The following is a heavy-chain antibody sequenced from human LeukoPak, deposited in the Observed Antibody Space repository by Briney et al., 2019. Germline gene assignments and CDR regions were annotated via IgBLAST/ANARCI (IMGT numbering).Heavy chain of an antibody. Sequence: SGTLSLTCAVYGGSFSGYYWSWIRQPPGKGLEWIGEINHSGSTNYNPSLKSRVTISVDTSKNQFSLKLSSVTAADTAVYYCAVMSEWAYYFDYWGQGTLVTVSS. D-gene: IGHD3-16*01. CDR3: AVMSEWAYYFDY. J-gene: IGHJ4*02. CDR1: GGSFSGYY. CDR2: INHSGST. V-gene: IGHV4-34*01.